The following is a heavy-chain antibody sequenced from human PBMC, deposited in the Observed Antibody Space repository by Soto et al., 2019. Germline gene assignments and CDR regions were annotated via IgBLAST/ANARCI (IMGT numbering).Heavy chain of an antibody. CDR2: ISSNVGST. V-gene: IGHV3-64D*06. CDR3: VKGLVDPDMVTFFDN. J-gene: IGHJ4*02. D-gene: IGHD5-18*01. Sequence: GGSLRLSCSASGFTFSSYSMHWVRQAPGKGLEYVSAISSNVGSTYYADSVKGRFTISRDNSKNTMYLQISRLRAEDTAVYYCVKGLVDPDMVTFFDNWGQGTLLTVSS. CDR1: GFTFSSYS.